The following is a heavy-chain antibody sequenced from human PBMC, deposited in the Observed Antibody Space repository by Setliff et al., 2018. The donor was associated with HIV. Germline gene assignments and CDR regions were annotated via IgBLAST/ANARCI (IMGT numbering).Heavy chain of an antibody. V-gene: IGHV3-48*03. CDR1: GFPFSSYE. J-gene: IGHJ4*02. CDR3: SRDTFEANDT. Sequence: PGGSLRLSCAASGFPFSSYEMNWVRQAPGKGLEWVSYISSSGSTTNYADSVKGRFTIFRNNAKNTLYLQMNSLRVEDTAVYYCSRDTFEANDTWGQGTLVTVSS. D-gene: IGHD1-1*01. CDR2: ISSSGSTT.